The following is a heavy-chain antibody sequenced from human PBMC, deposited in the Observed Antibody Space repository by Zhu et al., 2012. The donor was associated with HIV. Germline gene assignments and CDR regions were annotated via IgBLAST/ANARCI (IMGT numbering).Heavy chain of an antibody. Sequence: QVQLQESGPGLVKPSETLSLTCTVSGGFVSRNGYYWGWIRQPPGKGLEWIGNIFYTGSTDYNPSLKSRVTMSLDTSRNQFSLKLTSVTAADTAVYYCARFLRYGDSYWGQGTLVAVSS. V-gene: IGHV4-39*07. CDR2: IFYTGST. CDR3: ARFLRYGDSY. CDR1: GGFVSRNGYY. D-gene: IGHD4-17*01. J-gene: IGHJ4*02.